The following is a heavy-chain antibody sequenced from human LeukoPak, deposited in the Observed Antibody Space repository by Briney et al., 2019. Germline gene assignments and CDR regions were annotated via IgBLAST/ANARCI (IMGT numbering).Heavy chain of an antibody. Sequence: GGSLRLSCAASGFTFSSYSMNWVRQAPGKGLEWVSSISSSSSYIYYADSVKGRFTISRDNAKNSLYLQMNSLIAEDSAVYYCASPGRWGFDYWGQGTLVNVSS. J-gene: IGHJ4*02. D-gene: IGHD7-27*01. CDR3: ASPGRWGFDY. CDR1: GFTFSSYS. CDR2: ISSSSSYI. V-gene: IGHV3-21*01.